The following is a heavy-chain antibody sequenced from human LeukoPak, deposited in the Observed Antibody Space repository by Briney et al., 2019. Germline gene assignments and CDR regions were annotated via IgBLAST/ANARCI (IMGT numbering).Heavy chain of an antibody. CDR1: GGSFSGYY. V-gene: IGHV4-34*01. CDR2: INHSGST. D-gene: IGHD6-19*01. CDR3: ARGQQWLVRYFDY. J-gene: IGHJ4*02. Sequence: PSETLSLTCAVYGGSFSGYYWSWIRQPPGKGLEWIGEINHSGSTNYNPSLKSRVTISVDTSKNQFSLKLSSVTAADTAVYYCARGQQWLVRYFDYWGQGTLATVSS.